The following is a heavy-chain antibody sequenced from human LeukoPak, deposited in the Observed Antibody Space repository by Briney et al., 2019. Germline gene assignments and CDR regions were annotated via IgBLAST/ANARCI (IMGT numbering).Heavy chain of an antibody. CDR3: ARGASVAAAGASP. CDR1: GFTFTRYW. CDR2: INPEGSGT. Sequence: GGSLRLSCAASGFTFTRYWMHWVRQTPGKGLVWVSRINPEGSGTGYADSVKGRFTISRDNAKNTLYLQMNSLRAEDTDVYYCARGASVAAAGASPWGRGTLVTVSS. V-gene: IGHV3-74*01. J-gene: IGHJ1*01. D-gene: IGHD6-13*01.